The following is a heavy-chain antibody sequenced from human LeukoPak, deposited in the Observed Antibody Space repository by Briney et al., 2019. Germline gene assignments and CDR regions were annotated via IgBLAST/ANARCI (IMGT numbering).Heavy chain of an antibody. Sequence: GGSLRLSCAASGFTFSSYGMSWVRQAPGKGLEWVSAISGSGGSTYYADSVKGRFTISRDNSKNTLYLQMNSLRAEDTAVYYCAKDPANYDILTGYWSYWGQGTLVTVSS. V-gene: IGHV3-23*01. CDR1: GFTFSSYG. D-gene: IGHD3-9*01. J-gene: IGHJ4*02. CDR3: AKDPANYDILTGYWSY. CDR2: ISGSGGST.